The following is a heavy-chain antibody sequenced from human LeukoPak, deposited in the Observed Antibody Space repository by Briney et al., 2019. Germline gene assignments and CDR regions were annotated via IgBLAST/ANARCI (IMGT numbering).Heavy chain of an antibody. CDR1: GFTFSSYG. CDR3: AKVGLRGVFDY. CDR2: ISYDGSNK. V-gene: IGHV3-30*18. Sequence: PGGSLRLSCAASGFTFSSYGMHWVRQAPGKGLEWVAVISYDGSNKYYADSVEGRFTISRDNSKNTLYLQMNSLRAEDTAVYYCAKVGLRGVFDYWGQGTLVTVSS. J-gene: IGHJ4*02. D-gene: IGHD3-10*01.